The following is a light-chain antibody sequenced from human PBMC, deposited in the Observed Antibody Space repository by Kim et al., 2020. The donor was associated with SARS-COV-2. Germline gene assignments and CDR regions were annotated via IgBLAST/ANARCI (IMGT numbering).Light chain of an antibody. J-gene: IGLJ2*01. Sequence: QSITISCTGTSSDVGGYNYVSWYQQHPGKAPKLMIYDVSNRPSVVSNRFSGSKSGNTASLTISGLQAEDEADYYCSSYTSSSTRVVFGGGTQLTVL. V-gene: IGLV2-14*03. CDR2: DVS. CDR3: SSYTSSSTRVV. CDR1: SSDVGGYNY.